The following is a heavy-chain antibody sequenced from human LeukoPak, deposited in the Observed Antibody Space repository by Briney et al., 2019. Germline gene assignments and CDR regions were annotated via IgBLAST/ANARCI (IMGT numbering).Heavy chain of an antibody. V-gene: IGHV3-66*02. CDR3: AGEWAGAYYYYYMDV. CDR2: IYSGGST. D-gene: IGHD6-19*01. J-gene: IGHJ6*03. CDR1: GFTVSSNY. Sequence: PGGSLRLSCAASGFTVSSNYMSWVRQAPGKGLEWVSVIYSGGSTYYADSVKGRSTISRDNSKNTLYLQMNSLRAEDTAVYYCAGEWAGAYYYYYMDVWGKGTTVTVSS.